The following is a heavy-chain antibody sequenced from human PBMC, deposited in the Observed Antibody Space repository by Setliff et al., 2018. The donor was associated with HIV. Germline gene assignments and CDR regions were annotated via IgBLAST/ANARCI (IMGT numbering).Heavy chain of an antibody. CDR3: ARDNYPSGSLERYYYYYMDV. D-gene: IGHD3-10*01. Sequence: SVKVSCKASGGTFSSYAISWVRQAPGQGLEWMGGIIPIFGTANYAQKFQGRVTVTTDESTSTAYMELSSLRSEDTAVYYCARDNYPSGSLERYYYYYMDVWGKGTTVTVSS. J-gene: IGHJ6*03. CDR1: GGTFSSYA. CDR2: IIPIFGTA. V-gene: IGHV1-69*05.